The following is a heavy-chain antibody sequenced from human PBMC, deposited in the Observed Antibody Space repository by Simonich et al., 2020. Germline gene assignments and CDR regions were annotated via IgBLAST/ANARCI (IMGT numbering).Heavy chain of an antibody. CDR1: GYSFNSYW. V-gene: IGHV5-51*01. CDR3: ARQLNDFDI. Sequence: EVQLVQSGAEVKKPGESLKISCKGSGYSFNSYWIGWVRQMPGKGLEWMGSNYPGYSDTRYSPPFQGKVTISADKSISTAYLQWSSLKASDTAMYYCARQLNDFDIWGQGTMVTVSS. CDR2: NYPGYSDT. D-gene: IGHD1-1*01. J-gene: IGHJ3*02.